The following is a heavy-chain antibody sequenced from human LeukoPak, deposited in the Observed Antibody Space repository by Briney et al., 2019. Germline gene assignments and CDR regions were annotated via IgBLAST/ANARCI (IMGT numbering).Heavy chain of an antibody. V-gene: IGHV3-74*01. CDR2: FNGDDSGT. D-gene: IGHD3-3*01. Sequence: GGSLRLSYAASGFTFSSYWMHWVRQAPGKGLVWVSYFNGDDSGTNYADSVQGRFTISRDNAKSTLYLQMNSLRAEDTAVYYCARLRRDYYFDYWGQGTLVTVSS. J-gene: IGHJ4*02. CDR1: GFTFSSYW. CDR3: ARLRRDYYFDY.